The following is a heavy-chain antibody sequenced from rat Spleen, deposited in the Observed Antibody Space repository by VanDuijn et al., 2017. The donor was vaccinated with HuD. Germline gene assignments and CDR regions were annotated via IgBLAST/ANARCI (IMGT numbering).Heavy chain of an antibody. CDR1: GFTFSSYV. Sequence: EVQLVESGGGLVQPGSSLKVSCVASGFTFSSYVMHWFRLAPTKGLEWVAYISTGGGSTYYRGSVKGRFTISRDTAQNTLYLQMNSPTSEDTATYYCTRGTYFRHWGQGVMVTVSS. CDR2: ISTGGGST. J-gene: IGHJ2*01. D-gene: IGHD4-6*01. V-gene: IGHV5-27*01. CDR3: TRGTYFRH.